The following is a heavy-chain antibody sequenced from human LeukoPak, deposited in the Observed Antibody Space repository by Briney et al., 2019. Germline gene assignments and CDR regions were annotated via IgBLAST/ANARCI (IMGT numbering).Heavy chain of an antibody. J-gene: IGHJ4*02. CDR1: RFSFSDYT. V-gene: IGHV3-23*01. Sequence: PGGSLRLSCAASRFSFSDYTMSWVRQLPGKGLEWVSGIHHSGVDSSYADSVKGRFTISRDNSKNMLYLQMNSLRDDDTGVYYCARDRRATPMYFFDFWGQGTPVTVSS. CDR3: ARDRRATPMYFFDF. CDR2: IHHSGVDS. D-gene: IGHD2-15*01.